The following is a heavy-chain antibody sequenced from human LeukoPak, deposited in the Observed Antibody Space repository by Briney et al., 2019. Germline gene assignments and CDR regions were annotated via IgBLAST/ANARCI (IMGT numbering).Heavy chain of an antibody. D-gene: IGHD4-23*01. V-gene: IGHV3-7*03. J-gene: IGHJ4*02. CDR3: ARDHNYGGNSYFDY. Sequence: AGGSLRLSCAASGFTFSGYWMSWVRQAPGKGLEWVADIKQDGSEKYYVDSVKGRFTISRDNAKNSLYLHMNSLRAEDTAVYYCARDHNYGGNSYFDYWGQGTLVTVSS. CDR2: IKQDGSEK. CDR1: GFTFSGYW.